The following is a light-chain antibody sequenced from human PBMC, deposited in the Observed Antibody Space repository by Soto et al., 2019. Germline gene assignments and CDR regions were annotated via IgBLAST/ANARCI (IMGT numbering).Light chain of an antibody. V-gene: IGKV1-12*01. CDR3: QQANSFPIT. CDR1: QGLKF. J-gene: IGKJ5*01. Sequence: DIQMTQSPSSVSASVGDTFTITCRASQGLKFLAWYQQKPGKAPRLLIYEATNLQSGVPPRFSGSGSGTDFTLTISSLQPEDFATYFCQQANSFPITFGQGTRLDI. CDR2: EAT.